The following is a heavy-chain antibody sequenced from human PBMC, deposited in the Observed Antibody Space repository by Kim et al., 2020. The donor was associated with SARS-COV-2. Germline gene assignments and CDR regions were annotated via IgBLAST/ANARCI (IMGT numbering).Heavy chain of an antibody. CDR1: GGSISSSNW. CDR2: IYHSGST. CDR3: ARAGIVATIERLRRLDYYYYGMDV. Sequence: SETLSLTCAVSGGSISSSNWWSWVRQPPGKGLEWIGEIYHSGSTNYNPSLKSRVTISVDKSKNQFSLKLSSVTAADTAGYYCARAGIVATIERLRRLDYYYYGMDVWGQGTTVTVSS. J-gene: IGHJ6*02. D-gene: IGHD5-12*01. V-gene: IGHV4-4*02.